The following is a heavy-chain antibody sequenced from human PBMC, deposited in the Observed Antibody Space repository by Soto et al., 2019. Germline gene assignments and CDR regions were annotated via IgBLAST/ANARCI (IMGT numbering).Heavy chain of an antibody. CDR1: GFTFGDSY. CDR3: VRGGGGGLFDP. J-gene: IGHJ5*02. Sequence: PGGSLRLSCAGSGFTFGDSYVSWIRQAPGKGLEWLSYMSPGSRYPAYADSVKGRFTVSRDNAKRSLFLQMTSLTAEDTAIYYCVRGGGGGLFDPWGQGTMVTVSS. D-gene: IGHD2-15*01. CDR2: MSPGSRYP. V-gene: IGHV3-11*06.